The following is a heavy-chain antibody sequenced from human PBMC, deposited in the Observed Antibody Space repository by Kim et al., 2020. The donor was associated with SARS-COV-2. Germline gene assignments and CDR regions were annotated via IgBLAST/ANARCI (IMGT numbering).Heavy chain of an antibody. Sequence: GGSLRLSCAASGFTFSSYSMNWVRQAPGKGLEWVSSISSSSSYIYYADSVKGRFTISRDNAKNSLYLQMNSLRAEDTAVYYCARTIAVAGAFDIWGQGTMVTVSS. CDR3: ARTIAVAGAFDI. V-gene: IGHV3-21*01. CDR2: ISSSSSYI. D-gene: IGHD6-19*01. J-gene: IGHJ3*02. CDR1: GFTFSSYS.